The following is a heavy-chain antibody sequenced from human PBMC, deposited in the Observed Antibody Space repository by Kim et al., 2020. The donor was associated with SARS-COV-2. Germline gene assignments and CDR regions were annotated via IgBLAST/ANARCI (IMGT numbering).Heavy chain of an antibody. Sequence: SETLSLTCAVYGGSFSGYYWSWIRQPPGKGLEWIGEINHSGSTNYNPSLKSRVTISVDTSKNQFSLKLSSVTAADTAVYYCASYSSSLISYAFDICGQGT. CDR3: ASYSSSLISYAFDI. J-gene: IGHJ3*02. V-gene: IGHV4-34*01. D-gene: IGHD6-13*01. CDR1: GGSFSGYY. CDR2: INHSGST.